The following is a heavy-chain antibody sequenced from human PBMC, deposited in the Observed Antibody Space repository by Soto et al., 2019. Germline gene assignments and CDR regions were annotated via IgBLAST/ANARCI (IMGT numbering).Heavy chain of an antibody. Sequence: EVQLLESGGGLVQPGGSLRLSCAASGFTFSSYAMSWVRQAPGKGLEWVSAISGSGGSTYYADSVKGRFTISRDNSKNTLDLQMNSLRAEDTAVYYCAKSYYDILTGMDVWGQGTTVTVSS. J-gene: IGHJ6*02. D-gene: IGHD3-9*01. CDR3: AKSYYDILTGMDV. V-gene: IGHV3-23*01. CDR1: GFTFSSYA. CDR2: ISGSGGST.